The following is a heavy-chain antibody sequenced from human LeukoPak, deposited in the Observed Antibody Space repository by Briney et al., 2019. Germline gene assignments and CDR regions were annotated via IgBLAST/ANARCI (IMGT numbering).Heavy chain of an antibody. CDR2: IHGDGDNI. D-gene: IGHD1-26*01. J-gene: IGHJ5*02. CDR1: GFPFSSYT. Sequence: GGSLRLSCAASGFPFSSYTMYWVRQAPGKGLVWVARIHGDGDNISYADSVRGRFTISRDNAEDTLYLHMNSLRPEDTAVYCCARAQVGAPTDLWGQGTLVTVSS. V-gene: IGHV3-74*01. CDR3: ARAQVGAPTDL.